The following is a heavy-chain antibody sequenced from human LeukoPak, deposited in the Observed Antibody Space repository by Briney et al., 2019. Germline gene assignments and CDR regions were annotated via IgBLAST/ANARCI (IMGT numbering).Heavy chain of an antibody. Sequence: GESLRISCKGSGYSFTSYWISWVRQMPGKGLEWMGRIDPSDSYTNYSPSFQGHVTISADKSISTAYLQWSSLKASDTAMYYCARQDLGQYCSGGSCYMDYWGQGTLVTASS. V-gene: IGHV5-10-1*01. CDR2: IDPSDSYT. J-gene: IGHJ4*02. D-gene: IGHD2-15*01. CDR1: GYSFTSYW. CDR3: ARQDLGQYCSGGSCYMDY.